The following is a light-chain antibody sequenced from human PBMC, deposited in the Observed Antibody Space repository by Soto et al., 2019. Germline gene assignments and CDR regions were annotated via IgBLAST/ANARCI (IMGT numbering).Light chain of an antibody. CDR1: QSVSSY. CDR3: QQRSSCPLT. V-gene: IGKV3-11*01. Sequence: EVVLTQSPATLTLSPGERATLSCRASQSVSSYLAWYQQKPGQAPRLLIYDASNRDTGIPARFSGSGSGTDFTLTISSLEPEDFAVYYCQQRSSCPLTFGGGTKVEIK. J-gene: IGKJ4*01. CDR2: DAS.